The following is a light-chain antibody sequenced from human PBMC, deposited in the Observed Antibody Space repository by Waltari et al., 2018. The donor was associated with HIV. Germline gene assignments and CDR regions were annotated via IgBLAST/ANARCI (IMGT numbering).Light chain of an antibody. Sequence: DIVMTQTPPSLSVNPGQPASISCNSSQSLKNTDGKTYWYWYLQRPGQSPRVLIYEVSNWLAGVPDSFSGSGSGTHFTLKIARVEAEDVGSYYCMQSLHLLYTFGQGTKLEIK. CDR1: QSLKNTDGKTY. V-gene: IGKV2D-29*02. J-gene: IGKJ2*01. CDR3: MQSLHLLYT. CDR2: EVS.